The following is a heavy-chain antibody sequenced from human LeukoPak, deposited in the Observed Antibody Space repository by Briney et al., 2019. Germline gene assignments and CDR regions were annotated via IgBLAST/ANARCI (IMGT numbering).Heavy chain of an antibody. J-gene: IGHJ4*02. D-gene: IGHD3-22*01. CDR2: ISERGRRT. Sequence: PGGSLRLSCAVWGLTLRNYGMRGVRQAPGKGREWVAGISERGRRTNYGDCVKGGFTIYTDHHKNTVYVQMNSQRAEDRAVYFCAKRGVVIRVILVGFHNEPYYFDSWGQGALVTVSS. CDR3: AKRGVVIRVILVGFHNEPYYFDS. V-gene: IGHV3-23*01. CDR1: GLTLRNYG.